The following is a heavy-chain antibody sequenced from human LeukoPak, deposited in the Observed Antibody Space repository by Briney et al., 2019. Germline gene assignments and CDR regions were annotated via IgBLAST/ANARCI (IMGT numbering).Heavy chain of an antibody. V-gene: IGHV4-34*01. CDR3: VRPPRKAAHGYFDL. CDR1: GGSSSIYY. CDR2: INHTGST. Sequence: SQSLALTCAVYGGSSSIYYWSWVRHPPGRGLEWGGEINHTGSTNYNPSLKSRVTITVDTSKNQFSLKLNSVSAADTAVYYCVRPPRKAAHGYFDLWGRGTLVTVSS. D-gene: IGHD2-15*01. J-gene: IGHJ2*01.